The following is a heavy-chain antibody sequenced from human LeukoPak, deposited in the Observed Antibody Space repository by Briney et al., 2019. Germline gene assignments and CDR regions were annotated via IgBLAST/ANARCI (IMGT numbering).Heavy chain of an antibody. CDR3: ARTMRSGDDAFDI. CDR1: GGSISSGGYY. CDR2: IYYSGST. D-gene: IGHD3-3*01. V-gene: IGHV4-31*03. Sequence: SGTLSLICTVSGGSISSGGYYWSWIRQHPGKGLEWIGYIYYSGSTYYNPSLKSRVTISVDTSKNQFSLKLSSVTAADTAVYYCARTMRSGDDAFDIWGQGTMVTVSS. J-gene: IGHJ3*02.